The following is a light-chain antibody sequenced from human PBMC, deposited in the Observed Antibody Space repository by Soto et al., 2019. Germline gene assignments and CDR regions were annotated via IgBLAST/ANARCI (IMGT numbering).Light chain of an antibody. V-gene: IGKV3-20*01. Sequence: EIVLTQSPGTLSLSPGERATLSCRASQSVNSSYLAWYQQKPGQAPRLLIYGASSRATGIPDRFSGSGSGTDFTLTIGRLEPEDFAVYYCQQYGSSRVTFGQGTRWISN. J-gene: IGKJ2*01. CDR2: GAS. CDR3: QQYGSSRVT. CDR1: QSVNSSY.